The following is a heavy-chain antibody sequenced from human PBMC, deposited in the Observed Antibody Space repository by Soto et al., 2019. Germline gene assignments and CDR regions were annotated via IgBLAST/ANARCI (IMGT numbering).Heavy chain of an antibody. CDR2: ISGIGGST. Sequence: GGSLRLSCAASGFPFTDYALSLVRQSPGKGLEWVATISGIGGSTYLADSVKGRLSISRDNSKNTVSLLMNSLRAEDTAVYFCARGSSGYISSGYYFDYWGRGTLVTVSS. CDR3: ARGSSGYISSGYYFDY. V-gene: IGHV3-23*01. D-gene: IGHD6-13*01. CDR1: GFPFTDYA. J-gene: IGHJ4*02.